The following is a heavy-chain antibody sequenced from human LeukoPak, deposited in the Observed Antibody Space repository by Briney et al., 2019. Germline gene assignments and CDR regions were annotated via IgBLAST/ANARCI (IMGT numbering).Heavy chain of an antibody. CDR2: IHPSGST. Sequence: SETLSLTCTVSGDSISSYYWSWIRQPAGEGLEWIGRIHPSGSTNYNPSLKSRVTLSVDTSKNQFSLKLSSVIAADTAVYYCARGPPPDFDYWGRGTLVTVSS. V-gene: IGHV4-4*07. CDR3: ARGPPPDFDY. J-gene: IGHJ4*02. CDR1: GDSISSYY.